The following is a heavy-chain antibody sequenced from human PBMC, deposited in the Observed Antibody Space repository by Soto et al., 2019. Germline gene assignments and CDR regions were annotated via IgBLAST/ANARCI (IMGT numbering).Heavy chain of an antibody. CDR2: IRSKAYGGTT. V-gene: IGHV3-49*03. CDR1: GFTFGDYA. CDR3: TRDVSSLGNWFDP. Sequence: PGGSLRLSCTASGFTFGDYAMSWFRQAPGKGLEWVGFIRSKAYGGTTEYAASVKGRFTISRDDSKSIAYLQMNSLKTEDTAVYYCTRDVSSLGNWFDPWGQGTLVTVSS. J-gene: IGHJ5*02. D-gene: IGHD3-16*01.